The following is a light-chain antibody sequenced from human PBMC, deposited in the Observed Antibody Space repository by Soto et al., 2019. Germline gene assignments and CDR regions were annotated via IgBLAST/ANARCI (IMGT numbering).Light chain of an antibody. V-gene: IGKV1-39*01. CDR3: PQTYSTPYT. Sequence: IHMTQSPSSLSASIGDRVTISCRASQRITTYLNWYQQKPGEAPKLLISTSGTLQRGVPSRFSGSGSGTDFTLTITSLQRADFATYFCPQTYSTPYTFGQGTQLEIK. J-gene: IGKJ2*01. CDR2: TSG. CDR1: QRITTY.